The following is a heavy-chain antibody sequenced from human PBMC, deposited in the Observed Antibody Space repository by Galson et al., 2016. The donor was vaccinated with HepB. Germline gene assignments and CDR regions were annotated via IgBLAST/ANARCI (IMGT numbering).Heavy chain of an antibody. CDR1: GFTFSIHD. J-gene: IGHJ6*04. D-gene: IGHD4/OR15-4a*01. CDR2: IETAGDT. Sequence: SLRLSCAASGFTFSIHDMHWVRQAPGKGLEWVSAIETAGDTYYADSVKGRFTISRENPKNSLYLQMNSLRAGDTAVYYCARGKSLLTMPWNYGLDVWGKGTTVSVSS. V-gene: IGHV3-13*01. CDR3: ARGKSLLTMPWNYGLDV.